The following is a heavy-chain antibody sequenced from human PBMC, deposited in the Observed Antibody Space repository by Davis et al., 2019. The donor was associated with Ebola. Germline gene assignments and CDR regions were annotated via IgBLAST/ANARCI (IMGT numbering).Heavy chain of an antibody. CDR2: ISGSGGST. V-gene: IGHV3-23*01. CDR1: GFTFSSYA. D-gene: IGHD4-17*01. CDR3: ARAGDYRFSY. J-gene: IGHJ4*02. Sequence: ESLKISCAASGFTFSSYAMSWVRQAPGKGLEWVSAISGSGGSTYYADSVKGRFTISRDNAENRVYLLMNNLRAEDTAVYYCARAGDYRFSYWGQGALVTVSS.